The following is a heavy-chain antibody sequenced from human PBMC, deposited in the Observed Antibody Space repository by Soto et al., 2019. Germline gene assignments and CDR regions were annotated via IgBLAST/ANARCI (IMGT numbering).Heavy chain of an antibody. V-gene: IGHV1-69*13. Sequence: SVKFSCKASGGTFSSYAISWLRQAPGQGLEWMGVINPIFGTANYAQKFQGRVTITADESTSTAYMELSSLRSEDTAVYYCARTPSDEGVGFNWYFDLWGRGTLVTVSS. J-gene: IGHJ2*01. D-gene: IGHD2-15*01. CDR2: INPIFGTA. CDR1: GGTFSSYA. CDR3: ARTPSDEGVGFNWYFDL.